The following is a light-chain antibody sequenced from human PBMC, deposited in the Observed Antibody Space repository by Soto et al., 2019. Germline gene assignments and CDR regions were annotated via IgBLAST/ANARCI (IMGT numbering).Light chain of an antibody. CDR1: TSNIAKNH. CDR3: GAWDDSRSFYV. CDR2: DND. Sequence: QSVLTQPPSVSAAPGQTVSISCSGSTSNIAKNHVSWYQRLPGTAPKLLFYDNDKRPSGIPDRFSASKSATSSTLDITGLQTGDEAEYRCGAWDDSRSFYVFGTGTKVTVL. V-gene: IGLV1-51*01. J-gene: IGLJ1*01.